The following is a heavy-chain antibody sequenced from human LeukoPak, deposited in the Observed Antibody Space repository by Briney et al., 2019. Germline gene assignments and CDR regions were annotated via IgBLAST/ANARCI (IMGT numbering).Heavy chain of an antibody. CDR3: AREGEGGSYYPYDAFDI. J-gene: IGHJ3*02. Sequence: PGGSPRLSCAASGFTFSSYEMNWVRQAPGKGLEWVSYISSSGSTIYYADSVKGRFTISRDNAKNSLYLQMNSLRAEDTAVYYCAREGEGGSYYPYDAFDIWGQGTMVTVSS. CDR1: GFTFSSYE. CDR2: ISSSGSTI. V-gene: IGHV3-48*03. D-gene: IGHD1-26*01.